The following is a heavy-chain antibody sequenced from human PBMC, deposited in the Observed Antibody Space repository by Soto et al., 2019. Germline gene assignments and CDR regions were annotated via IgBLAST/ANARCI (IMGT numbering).Heavy chain of an antibody. CDR3: AKATFDL. V-gene: IGHV3-30*18. CDR2: ISYDGSNK. J-gene: IGHJ2*01. Sequence: QVQLVESGGGVVQPGRSLRLSCAASGFTFSSYGMHWVRQAPGKGLEWVAVISYDGSNKYYADSVKGRFTISRDNSKNTLYLQMNSLRADDTAVYYCAKATFDLWGRGTLVTVSS. CDR1: GFTFSSYG.